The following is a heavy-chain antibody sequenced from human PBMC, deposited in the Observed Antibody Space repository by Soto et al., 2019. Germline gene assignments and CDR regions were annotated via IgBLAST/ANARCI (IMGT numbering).Heavy chain of an antibody. D-gene: IGHD2-21*02. CDR2: IRVKNGNT. Sequence: QAQLEQSRGEVKKPGASENVYCKASGYTFNNYGIRWVRQAPGQGLERMGWIRVKNGNTNYAQNFQGRFTMTTDTSTSTAYMELRSLRSDDTAVYYCARGPTVGDIWGQGTMVTVSS. CDR1: GYTFNNYG. V-gene: IGHV1-18*01. CDR3: ARGPTVGDI. J-gene: IGHJ3*02.